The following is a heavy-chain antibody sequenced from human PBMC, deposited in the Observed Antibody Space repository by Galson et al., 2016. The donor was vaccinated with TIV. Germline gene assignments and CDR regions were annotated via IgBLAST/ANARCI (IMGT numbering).Heavy chain of an antibody. CDR3: VKDRAASGPGEFDD. Sequence: SLRLSCATSGFTFDDHAMHWVRQPPGKGLEWLAGISWNSALIHYAESVKGRFTILRDKDKKSLYLQMNSLRPEDTALYYCVKDRAASGPGEFDDWGQGTRVTVAS. CDR1: GFTFDDHA. CDR2: ISWNSALI. D-gene: IGHD6-13*01. V-gene: IGHV3-9*01. J-gene: IGHJ4*02.